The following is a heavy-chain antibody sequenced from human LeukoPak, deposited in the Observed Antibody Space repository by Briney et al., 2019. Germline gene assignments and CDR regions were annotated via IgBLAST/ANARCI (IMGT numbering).Heavy chain of an antibody. V-gene: IGHV3-23*01. CDR2: IFPSGGEI. Sequence: GGTLRLSCAASGFTFTNYGMIWVRQAPGKGLEWVSSIFPSGGEIHYADSVRGRFTISRDNSKSTLSLQMNSLRAEDTAIYYCATYRQVLLPFESWGQGTLVTVSS. D-gene: IGHD2-8*02. CDR1: GFTFTNYG. J-gene: IGHJ4*02. CDR3: ATYRQVLLPFES.